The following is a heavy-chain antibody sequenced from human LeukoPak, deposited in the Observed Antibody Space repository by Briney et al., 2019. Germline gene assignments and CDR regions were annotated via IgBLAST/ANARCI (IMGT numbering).Heavy chain of an antibody. CDR3: AREGYCSSTSCPMAN. J-gene: IGHJ4*02. CDR2: ISYDGSNK. D-gene: IGHD2-2*01. V-gene: IGHV3-30*04. CDR1: GFIFSTYE. Sequence: GGSLRLSCAGSGFIFSTYEMNWVRQAPGKGLEWVAVISYDGSNKYYADSVKGRFTISRDNSKNTLYLQMNSLRAEDTAVYYCAREGYCSSTSCPMANWGQGTLVTVSS.